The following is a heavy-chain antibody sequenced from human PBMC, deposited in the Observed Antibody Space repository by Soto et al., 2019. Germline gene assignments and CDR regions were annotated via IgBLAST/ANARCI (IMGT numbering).Heavy chain of an antibody. Sequence: EVQLVESGGGLVQPGGSLRLSCAASEFTFSTFWMHWVRQTPGKGLVWVSRISSDGSTTHYADSVKGRFTISRDNAKDTLYLQMNGLRAEDTAVYYCARDLRPTDYWGQGTLVTVSS. CDR2: ISSDGSTT. V-gene: IGHV3-74*01. CDR1: EFTFSTFW. CDR3: ARDLRPTDY. D-gene: IGHD6-6*01. J-gene: IGHJ4*02.